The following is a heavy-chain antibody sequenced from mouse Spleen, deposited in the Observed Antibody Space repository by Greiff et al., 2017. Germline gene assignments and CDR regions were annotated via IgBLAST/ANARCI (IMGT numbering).Heavy chain of an antibody. J-gene: IGHJ2*01. CDR3: TRIANWDY. D-gene: IGHD4-1*01. Sequence: VRLQQSGAELVRPGASVTLSCKASGYTFTDYEMHWVKQTPVHGLEWIGAIDPETGGTAYNQKFKGKAILTADKSSSTAYMELRSLTSEDSAVYYCTRIANWDYWGQGTTLTVSS. CDR2: IDPETGGT. CDR1: GYTFTDYE. V-gene: IGHV1-15*01.